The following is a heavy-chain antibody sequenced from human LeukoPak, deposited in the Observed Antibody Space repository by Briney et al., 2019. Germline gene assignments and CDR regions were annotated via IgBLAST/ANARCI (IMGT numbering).Heavy chain of an antibody. CDR1: GGSISSYY. CDR2: FYYSGNT. Sequence: SETLSLTCTVSGGSISSYYWSWIRQPPGKGLEWIGYFYYSGNTNYNPSLKSRVTMSVDTSRNQFSLKLSSVTAADTALYYCARGRAGRLPPSNWFDTWGQGTLVTVSS. D-gene: IGHD5-12*01. CDR3: ARGRAGRLPPSNWFDT. J-gene: IGHJ5*02. V-gene: IGHV4-59*08.